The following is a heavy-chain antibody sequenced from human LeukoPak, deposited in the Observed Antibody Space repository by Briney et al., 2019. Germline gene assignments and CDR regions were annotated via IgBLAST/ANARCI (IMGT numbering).Heavy chain of an antibody. CDR1: GGSISSGDYY. D-gene: IGHD3-22*01. Sequence: PSETLSLTCTVSGGSISSGDYYWSWIRQPPGKGLEWIGYIYYSGSTYYNPSLKSRVTISVDTSKNQFSLKLSSVTAADTAVYYCARDNGIESKYYYDSSGYDYWGQGTLVTVSS. CDR2: IYYSGST. V-gene: IGHV4-30-4*01. J-gene: IGHJ4*02. CDR3: ARDNGIESKYYYDSSGYDY.